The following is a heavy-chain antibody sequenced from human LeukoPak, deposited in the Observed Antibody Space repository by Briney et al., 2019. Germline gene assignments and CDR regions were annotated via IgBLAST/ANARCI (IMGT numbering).Heavy chain of an antibody. D-gene: IGHD6-19*01. CDR3: ARDRYSSGWSGFDY. Sequence: PGGSLRLSCAASGFTFSSYNINWVRQAPGKGLEWVSSISSSSSYIYYADSVKGRFTISRDNAKNSLYLQMDSLRAEDTAVYYCARDRYSSGWSGFDYWGQGTLVTVSS. V-gene: IGHV3-21*01. CDR2: ISSSSSYI. J-gene: IGHJ4*02. CDR1: GFTFSSYN.